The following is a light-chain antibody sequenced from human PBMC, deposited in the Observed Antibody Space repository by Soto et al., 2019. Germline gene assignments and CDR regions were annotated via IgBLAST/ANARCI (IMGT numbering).Light chain of an antibody. J-gene: IGLJ3*02. Sequence: QSVLTQPASVSGSPGQSITISCTGTSSDVGGYNYVSWYQQHPGKAPKLMIYEVSNRPSGVSNRFSGSKSGNTASLTISGLQAEDEADYYCSSYTSSSPWVFGGGTKVTV. CDR1: SSDVGGYNY. CDR3: SSYTSSSPWV. V-gene: IGLV2-14*01. CDR2: EVS.